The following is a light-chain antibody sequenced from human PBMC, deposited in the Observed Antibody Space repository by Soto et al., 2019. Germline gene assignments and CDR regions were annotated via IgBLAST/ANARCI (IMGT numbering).Light chain of an antibody. J-gene: IGLJ7*01. V-gene: IGLV1-47*01. CDR3: AAWDDSLSGRV. CDR2: RNN. Sequence: QSVLTQPPSASGTPGQRVTISCSGSSSNIGSNYVYWYQQLPGTAPKLLIYRNNPRPSGVPDRFSGSKSGTSASLAISGLRSEDEADYYCAAWDDSLSGRVFGAGTQLTVL. CDR1: SSNIGSNY.